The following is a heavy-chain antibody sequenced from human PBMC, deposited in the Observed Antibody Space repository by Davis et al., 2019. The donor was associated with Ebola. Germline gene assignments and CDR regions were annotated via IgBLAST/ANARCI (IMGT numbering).Heavy chain of an antibody. CDR3: ARVRSAGGWYNYYFDY. D-gene: IGHD6-19*01. CDR2: IYYSGST. J-gene: IGHJ4*02. CDR1: GGSISSYY. V-gene: IGHV4-59*01. Sequence: MPSETLSLTCTVSGGSISSYYWSWIRQPPGKGLEWIGYIYYSGSTNYNPSLKSRVTISVDTSKNQFSLKLSSVTAADTAVYYCARVRSAGGWYNYYFDYWGQGTLVTVSS.